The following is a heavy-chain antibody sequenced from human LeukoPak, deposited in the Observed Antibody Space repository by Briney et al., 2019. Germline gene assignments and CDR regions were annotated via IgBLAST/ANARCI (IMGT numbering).Heavy chain of an antibody. J-gene: IGHJ5*02. CDR3: ARLLADNWFDP. V-gene: IGHV4-59*08. CDR1: GGSIGSYY. D-gene: IGHD6-13*01. Sequence: SETLSLTCTVSGGSIGSYYWSWIRQPPGKGLEWIGYIYYGVSTNYNPSLKSRVTISLDTSKKQISLKVRSVTAADTAIYYCARLLADNWFDPWGQGTLVTVSS. CDR2: IYYGVST.